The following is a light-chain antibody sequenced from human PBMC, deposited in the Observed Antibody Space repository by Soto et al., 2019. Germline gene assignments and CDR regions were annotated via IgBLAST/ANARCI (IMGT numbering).Light chain of an antibody. V-gene: IGLV2-14*01. Sequence: QSVLTQPASVSGAPGQSITISCTGTSSDVGGYHYVSWYQQHPGKAPKLMIYEVTNRPSGVSNRFSGSKSGNTASLTISGLQADDEADYYCSSYTSSITYVFGTGTKGTVL. CDR1: SSDVGGYHY. CDR3: SSYTSSITYV. CDR2: EVT. J-gene: IGLJ1*01.